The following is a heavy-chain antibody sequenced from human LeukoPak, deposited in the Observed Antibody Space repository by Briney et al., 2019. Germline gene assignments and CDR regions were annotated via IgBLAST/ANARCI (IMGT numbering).Heavy chain of an antibody. Sequence: QPGRSLRLSCAASGFTFDDYAMHWVRQAPGKGLEWVSGISWNSGSIGYADSVKGRFTISRDNSKNTLYLQMGSLRAEDMAVYYCARVAARVSLDYWGQGTLVTVSS. V-gene: IGHV3-9*03. CDR1: GFTFDDYA. CDR3: ARVAARVSLDY. CDR2: ISWNSGSI. J-gene: IGHJ4*02. D-gene: IGHD2-15*01.